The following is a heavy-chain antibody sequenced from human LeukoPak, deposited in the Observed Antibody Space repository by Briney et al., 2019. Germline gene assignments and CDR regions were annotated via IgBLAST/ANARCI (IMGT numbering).Heavy chain of an antibody. Sequence: SETLSLTCTVSGGSISSSSYYWGWIRQPPGKGLEWIGSIYYSGSTYYNPSLKSRVTISVDTSKNQFSLKLSSVTAADTAVYYCARDLDRGVFDYWGQGTLVTVSS. CDR3: ARDLDRGVFDY. J-gene: IGHJ4*02. CDR2: IYYSGST. V-gene: IGHV4-39*07. D-gene: IGHD3-10*01. CDR1: GGSISSSSYY.